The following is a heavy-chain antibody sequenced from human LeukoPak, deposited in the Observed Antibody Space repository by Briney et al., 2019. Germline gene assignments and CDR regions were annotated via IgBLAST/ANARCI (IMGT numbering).Heavy chain of an antibody. CDR2: LYYGENS. CDR1: GGSISIISSSAYY. J-gene: IGHJ4*02. V-gene: IGHV4-39*01. D-gene: IGHD6-25*01. CDR3: ARQLPTAAADTSGYFDY. Sequence: SETLSHTCTVSGGSISIISSSAYYWGWIRQAPGKGLEWIGSLYYGENSHYNPSLKSRATLSVDTSNNQFSLKLTSVTAADAAVYFCARQLPTAAADTSGYFDYGRQGNVVTVSS.